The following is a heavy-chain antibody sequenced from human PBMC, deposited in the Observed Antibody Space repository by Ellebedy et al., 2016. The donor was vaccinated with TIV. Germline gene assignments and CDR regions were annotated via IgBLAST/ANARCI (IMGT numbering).Heavy chain of an antibody. D-gene: IGHD6-13*01. CDR1: GFTFSSYG. Sequence: PGGSLRLPCAASGFTFSSYGMHWVRQAPGKGLEWVAFIRYDGSNKYYADSVKVRFTISRDNSKNTRYLQMNSLRAEDTAVYYCAKAPTQKQQLVLYYWGQGTLVTVSS. CDR2: IRYDGSNK. CDR3: AKAPTQKQQLVLYY. J-gene: IGHJ4*02. V-gene: IGHV3-30*02.